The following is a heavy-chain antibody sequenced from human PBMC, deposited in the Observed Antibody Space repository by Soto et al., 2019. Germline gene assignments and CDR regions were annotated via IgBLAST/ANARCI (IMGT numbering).Heavy chain of an antibody. Sequence: QVQLVQSGAEVKKPGASVTVSCKASGHTLADHYLHWVRQAPGQGLEWMGWINPNGGDTNYAQNFQGRVTMTRDTSITTAYMELSRLRSDDTAVYYCASDFTVTTMGFDYWGQGTLVTVSS. V-gene: IGHV1-2*02. D-gene: IGHD4-17*01. CDR1: GHTLADHY. CDR2: INPNGGDT. J-gene: IGHJ4*02. CDR3: ASDFTVTTMGFDY.